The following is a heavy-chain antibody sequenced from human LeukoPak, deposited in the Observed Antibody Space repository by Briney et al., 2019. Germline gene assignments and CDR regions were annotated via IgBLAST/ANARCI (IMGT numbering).Heavy chain of an antibody. CDR2: ISGDGRIT. CDR1: GFTFDDYA. V-gene: IGHV3-43*02. CDR3: AKGFWSGYRYYFDY. D-gene: IGHD3-3*01. Sequence: PGGSLRLSXAASGFTFDDYAMHWVRQAPGKGLEWVSLISGDGRITYYADSVKGRFTISRDNSKNSLYLQMNSLRTEDTGLYYCAKGFWSGYRYYFDYWGQGTLVTVSS. J-gene: IGHJ4*02.